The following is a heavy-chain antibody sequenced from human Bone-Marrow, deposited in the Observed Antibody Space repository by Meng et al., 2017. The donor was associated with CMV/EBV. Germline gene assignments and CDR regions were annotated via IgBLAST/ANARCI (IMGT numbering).Heavy chain of an antibody. V-gene: IGHV4-4*02. CDR3: SRGGGMYPFDY. D-gene: IGHD3-16*01. CDR2: IYHNGTT. J-gene: IGHJ4*02. Sequence: GSLRLSCAVSGGSVSSSNWWNWVRQPPGKGLEWIGEIYHNGTTNYNPSLKSRVTISIDKSKNHFSLRLSSVTAADTAVYYCSRGGGMYPFDYCGQGSLVTVSS. CDR1: GGSVSSSNW.